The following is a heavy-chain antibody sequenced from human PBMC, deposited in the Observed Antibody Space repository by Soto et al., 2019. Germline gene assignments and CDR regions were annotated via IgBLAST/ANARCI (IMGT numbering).Heavy chain of an antibody. J-gene: IGHJ4*02. CDR3: ACGLRTGYVFDY. D-gene: IGHD3-9*01. V-gene: IGHV1-8*01. Sequence: ASVKVSCKASGYTFTIYDINWVLQATGQGLEWMGWMNPNSGNTGYAQKFQGRVTMTRNTSISTAYMELSSLRSEDTAVYYCACGLRTGYVFDYWGQGTLVTVAS. CDR1: GYTFTIYD. CDR2: MNPNSGNT.